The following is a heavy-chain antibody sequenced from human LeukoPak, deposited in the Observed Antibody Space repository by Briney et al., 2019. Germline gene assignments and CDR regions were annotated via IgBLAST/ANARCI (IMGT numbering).Heavy chain of an antibody. V-gene: IGHV4-4*07. D-gene: IGHD3-3*01. CDR2: IYTSGST. J-gene: IGHJ2*01. Sequence: SETLSLTCTGSGGSISSYYWSWIGQPAGKGLEWIGRIYTSGSTNYNPSLKRRVTMSVDTSKNQFSLKLSSVTAADTAVYYCARDAKRKALYYDFWSGYQYWYFDLWGRGTLVTVSS. CDR3: ARDAKRKALYYDFWSGYQYWYFDL. CDR1: GGSISSYY.